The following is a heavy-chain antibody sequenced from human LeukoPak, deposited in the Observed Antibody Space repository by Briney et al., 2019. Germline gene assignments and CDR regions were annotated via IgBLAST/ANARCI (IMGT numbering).Heavy chain of an antibody. V-gene: IGHV4-59*01. D-gene: IGHD5-18*01. Sequence: SETLSLTCTVSGGSISSYYWSWIRQPPGKGLEWIGYIYYSGSTNYNPSLKSRVTISVDTSKNQFSLKLSSVTAADTAVYYCARVTQYSYGTNYFDYWGQGTLVTVSS. CDR3: ARVTQYSYGTNYFDY. CDR1: GGSISSYY. J-gene: IGHJ4*02. CDR2: IYYSGST.